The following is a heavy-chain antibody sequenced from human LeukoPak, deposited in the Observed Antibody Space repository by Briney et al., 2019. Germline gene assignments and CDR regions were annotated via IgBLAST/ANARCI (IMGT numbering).Heavy chain of an antibody. Sequence: GSLRLSCAASGFTFSSYSMNWVRQAPGKGLEWVSSISSSSSYIYYADSVKGRFTISRDNSKNTLYLQMNSLRAEDTAVYYCAKQYRTRYYFDYWGQGTLVTVSS. V-gene: IGHV3-21*01. D-gene: IGHD2-2*01. J-gene: IGHJ4*02. CDR3: AKQYRTRYYFDY. CDR1: GFTFSSYS. CDR2: ISSSSSYI.